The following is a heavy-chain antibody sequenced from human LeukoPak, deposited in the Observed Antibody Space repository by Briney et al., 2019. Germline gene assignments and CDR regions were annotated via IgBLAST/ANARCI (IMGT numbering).Heavy chain of an antibody. V-gene: IGHV3-30-3*01. D-gene: IGHD6-19*01. J-gene: IGHJ4*02. CDR2: ISYDGSNK. CDR1: GFTFSSYA. CDR3: ARERIAVAGLFDY. Sequence: GGSLRLSCAASGFTFSSYAMHWVRQAPGKGLEWVAVISYDGSNKYYADSVKGRFTISRDNSKNTLYLQMNSLRAEDTAVYYCARERIAVAGLFDYWGQGTLVTVSS.